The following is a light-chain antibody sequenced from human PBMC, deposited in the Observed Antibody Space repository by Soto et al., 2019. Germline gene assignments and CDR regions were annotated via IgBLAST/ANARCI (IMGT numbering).Light chain of an antibody. Sequence: DIQMTQSPSTLSGSVGDRVTITCRASQTISSWLAWYQQKPGKAPKLLIYKASTLKSGVPSRFSVSGSGTEFPLTISSLQPDDFATYYCQHYTSYSEAFGQGTKVELK. CDR2: KAS. V-gene: IGKV1-5*03. J-gene: IGKJ1*01. CDR3: QHYTSYSEA. CDR1: QTISSW.